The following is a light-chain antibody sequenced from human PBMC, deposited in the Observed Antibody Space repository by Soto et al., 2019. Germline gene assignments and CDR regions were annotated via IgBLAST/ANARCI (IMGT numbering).Light chain of an antibody. V-gene: IGKV1-33*01. CDR3: QQYHNLPRLT. Sequence: DIQMTQSPSSLSASVGDRVTITCQASQDISNYLNWYQQKPGKAPKLLIYDASNLETGVPSRFSGRGSGTDFPFPISSLQPEDSATYYCQQYHNLPRLTFGGGTKVEIK. CDR1: QDISNY. J-gene: IGKJ4*01. CDR2: DAS.